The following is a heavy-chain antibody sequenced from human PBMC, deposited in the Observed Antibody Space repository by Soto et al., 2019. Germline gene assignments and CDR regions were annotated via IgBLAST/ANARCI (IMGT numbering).Heavy chain of an antibody. V-gene: IGHV3-23*01. D-gene: IGHD3-3*02. Sequence: GGSLRLSCAASGFTFRSYAMRWVRQAPGEGLEWVALICCSGGSTYYADSVKGRFTISRDNSKTTLYLQMNSLRAEDTAVYYCARTFVRQHFSRPVDSWGQGTLVTVSS. CDR3: ARTFVRQHFSRPVDS. J-gene: IGHJ5*01. CDR2: ICCSGGST. CDR1: GFTFRSYA.